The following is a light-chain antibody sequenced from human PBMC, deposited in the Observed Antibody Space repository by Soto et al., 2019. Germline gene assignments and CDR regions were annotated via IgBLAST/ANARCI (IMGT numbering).Light chain of an antibody. CDR1: SGHSNYA. CDR3: QTWGTGIRV. Sequence: QLVLTQAPSASASLGASVNLTCTLSSGHSNYAIAWHQQQPEKGPRYLIKANSDGSHRKGDGIPDRVSGSSSGAQRYLTISSLQSEDETASYGQTWGTGIRVFGTGTTLTVL. V-gene: IGLV4-69*01. CDR2: ANSDGSH. J-gene: IGLJ1*01.